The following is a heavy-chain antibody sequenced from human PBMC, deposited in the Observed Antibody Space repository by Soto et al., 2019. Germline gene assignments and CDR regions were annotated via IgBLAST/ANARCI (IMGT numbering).Heavy chain of an antibody. CDR3: ASRDVHYDYIWGSHQGPYY. CDR2: INHSGST. CDR1: GGSFSGYY. J-gene: IGHJ4*02. V-gene: IGHV4-34*01. Sequence: PSETLSLTCAVYGGSFSGYYWSWIRQPPGKGLEWIGEINHSGSTNYNPSLKSRVTISVDTSKNQFSLKLSSVTAADTAVYYCASRDVHYDYIWGSHQGPYYWGQGTLVTVSS. D-gene: IGHD3-16*01.